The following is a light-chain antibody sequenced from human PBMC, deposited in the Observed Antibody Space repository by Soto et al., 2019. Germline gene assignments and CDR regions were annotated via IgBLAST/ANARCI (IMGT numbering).Light chain of an antibody. CDR1: HAISSTY. V-gene: IGKV3-20*01. Sequence: VLTQSPCTLSSSVGDRATVSCRASHAISSTYLAWYQQKPDQAPRLLIFGASSRATGIPDRFSGSGSGTDVTLPISRLERADFSVYYCQQYRRTSLSTFGQGTKVDIK. J-gene: IGKJ1*01. CDR2: GAS. CDR3: QQYRRTSLST.